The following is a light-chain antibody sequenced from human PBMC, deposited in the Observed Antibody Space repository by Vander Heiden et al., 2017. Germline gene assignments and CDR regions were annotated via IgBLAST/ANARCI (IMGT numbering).Light chain of an antibody. CDR2: KVS. CDR3: MRGTHWPRLPNASYT. CDR1: QSLVYSDGNTY. V-gene: IGKV2-30*01. J-gene: IGKJ2*01. Sequence: DVVMTQSPLSLPVTLGEPASISRRSSQSLVYSDGNTYLNWFQQRPGHSPRRLIYKVSNRDSGVPDRFSGSGSGTGFTLKISRVEAEDVGVYYGMRGTHWPRLPNASYTFGQGTKLEIK.